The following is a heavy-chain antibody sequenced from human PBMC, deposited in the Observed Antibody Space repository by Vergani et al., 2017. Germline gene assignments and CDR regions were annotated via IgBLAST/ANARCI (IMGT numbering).Heavy chain of an antibody. J-gene: IGHJ4*02. CDR1: GYTFTSYA. D-gene: IGHD6-19*01. Sequence: QVQLVQSGSELKKPGASVKVSCKASGYTFTSYAMNWVRQAPGQGLEWMGWINTNTGNPTYAQGFTGRFVFSLDPSVSTAYLQISSLKAEDTAGYSCARQLIIPGIAGAVAGDYWGQGTLVTVSS. CDR2: INTNTGNP. V-gene: IGHV7-4-1*02. CDR3: ARQLIIPGIAGAVAGDY.